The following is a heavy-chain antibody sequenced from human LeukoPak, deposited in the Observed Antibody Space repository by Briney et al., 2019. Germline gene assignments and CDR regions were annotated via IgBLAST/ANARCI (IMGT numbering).Heavy chain of an antibody. D-gene: IGHD3-22*01. CDR2: IKQDGSEK. CDR1: GFTFSSYW. J-gene: IGHJ4*02. CDR3: ARDTAMIVVVTQFDY. Sequence: GGSLRLSCAASGFTFSSYWMSWVRQAPGKGLEWVANIKQDGSEKYYVDSVKGRFTISRDNAKNSLYLQMNSLRAEDTAVYYCARDTAMIVVVTQFDYWGQGTLVTVSS. V-gene: IGHV3-7*01.